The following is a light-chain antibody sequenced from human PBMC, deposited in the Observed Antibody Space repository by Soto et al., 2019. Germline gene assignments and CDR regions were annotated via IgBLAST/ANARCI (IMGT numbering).Light chain of an antibody. V-gene: IGKV3-15*01. Sequence: EIVMTQSPATLSVSPGDRDTLSCMASQSVGSNLAWYQQKPGQAPRLLIYGASTRVTGIPARFSGSGSGTEFTLSISSLQPEDFATYYCLQDYNYPWTFGQGTKVDIK. CDR2: GAS. CDR3: LQDYNYPWT. J-gene: IGKJ1*01. CDR1: QSVGSN.